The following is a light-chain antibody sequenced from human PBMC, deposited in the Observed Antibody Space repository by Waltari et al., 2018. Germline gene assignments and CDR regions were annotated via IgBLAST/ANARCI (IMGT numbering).Light chain of an antibody. J-gene: IGKJ4*01. CDR2: GAS. V-gene: IGKV3-15*01. CDR3: QHYNKLPLT. Sequence: EIVITQSPAILSVSPGEGATLSCRASQSVGSSLAWYQQKPGQAPRLLIFGASTRATGIAARFSGSGSGTEFTLSITSLQSEDSALYFCQHYNKLPLTFGGGTKVEIK. CDR1: QSVGSS.